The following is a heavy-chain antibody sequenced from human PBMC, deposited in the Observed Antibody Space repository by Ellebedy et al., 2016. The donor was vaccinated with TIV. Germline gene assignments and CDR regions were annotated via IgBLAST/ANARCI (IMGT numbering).Heavy chain of an antibody. CDR3: ASAARGSGAYESF. CDR2: IIQGGSET. V-gene: IGHV3-7*01. Sequence: GESLKISCAASGFNFSRFWMAWVRQAPGKGLELVATIIQGGSETYYVDSVKGRFTISRDNSKNSLYLQMNSLRADDTALYYCASAARGSGAYESFWGQGTLVTVSS. J-gene: IGHJ4*02. CDR1: GFNFSRFW. D-gene: IGHD5-12*01.